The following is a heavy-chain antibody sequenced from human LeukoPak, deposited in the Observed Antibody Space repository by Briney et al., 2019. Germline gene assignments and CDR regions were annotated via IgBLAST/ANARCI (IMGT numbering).Heavy chain of an antibody. V-gene: IGHV4-39*01. CDR2: IYYSGSS. Sequence: PSETLSLTCTVSGGSISSSNYFWGWIRQPPGKGLEWIGSIYYSGSSYYNPSLKSRVTISVDTSKNQFSLKLSSVTAADTAVYYCGVGATRVDYWGQGTLVTVSS. D-gene: IGHD1-26*01. J-gene: IGHJ4*02. CDR3: GVGATRVDY. CDR1: GGSISSSNYF.